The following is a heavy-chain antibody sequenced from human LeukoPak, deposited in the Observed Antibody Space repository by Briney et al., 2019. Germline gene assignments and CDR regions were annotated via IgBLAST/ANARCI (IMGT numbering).Heavy chain of an antibody. CDR3: YVSGWTEDIDN. V-gene: IGHV3-64D*06. CDR1: GITFSSHA. CDR2: ISDNGGMT. J-gene: IGHJ4*02. Sequence: GGSLRLSCSASGITFSSHATHWVRQAPGKGLEYVSAISDNGGMTFYADSVKGRFTISRDNSKNTLYLQMRSLRGEDTAVYCCYVSGWTEDIDNWGQGTLVTVSS. D-gene: IGHD6-19*01.